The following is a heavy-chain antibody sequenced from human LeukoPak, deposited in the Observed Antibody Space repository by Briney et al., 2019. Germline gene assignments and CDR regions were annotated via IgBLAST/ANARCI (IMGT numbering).Heavy chain of an antibody. CDR3: ASCSGGSCYGKKAYFDY. D-gene: IGHD2-15*01. V-gene: IGHV1-69*13. Sequence: ASVKVSCKASGGTFSSYAISWVRQAPGQGLEWMGGIVPIFGTANYAQKFQGRVTITADESTSTAYMELSSLRSEDTAVYYCASCSGGSCYGKKAYFDYWGQGTLVTVSS. J-gene: IGHJ4*02. CDR2: IVPIFGTA. CDR1: GGTFSSYA.